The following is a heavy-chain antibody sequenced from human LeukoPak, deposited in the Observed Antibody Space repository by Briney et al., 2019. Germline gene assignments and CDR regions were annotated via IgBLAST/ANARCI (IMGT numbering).Heavy chain of an antibody. J-gene: IGHJ6*03. CDR2: ITSGSSYI. CDR3: ARDPYSGSYGNYYYYFMDV. CDR1: GFTFSSYN. D-gene: IGHD1-26*01. Sequence: GGSLRLSCAASGFTFSSYNMNWVRQAPGKGLEWVSSITSGSSYIYYADSVKGRFTISRDNAKNSLYLQMNSLRADDTAVYYCARDPYSGSYGNYYYYFMDVWGKGTTVTISS. V-gene: IGHV3-21*01.